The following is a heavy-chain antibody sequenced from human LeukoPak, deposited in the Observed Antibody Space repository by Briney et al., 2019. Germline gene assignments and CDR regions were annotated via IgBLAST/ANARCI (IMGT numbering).Heavy chain of an antibody. CDR3: ARGVGATVWFDP. D-gene: IGHD1-26*01. J-gene: IGHJ5*02. CDR2: IFPIFGTA. Sequence: ASVKVSCKASGGTFSSYAISWVRQAPGQGLEWMGGIFPIFGTANYAQKFQGRVTITTDESTSTAYMELSSLRSEDTAVYYCARGVGATVWFDPWGQGTLVTVSS. V-gene: IGHV1-69*05. CDR1: GGTFSSYA.